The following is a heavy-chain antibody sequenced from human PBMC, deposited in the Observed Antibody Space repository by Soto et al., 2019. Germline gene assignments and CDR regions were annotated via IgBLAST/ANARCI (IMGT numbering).Heavy chain of an antibody. CDR2: IKQDGSEK. Sequence: GGSLRLSCAASGGTFSSYWRSWVRQAPGKGLEWVANIKQDGSEKYYVDSVKGRFTISSDNANNSLYLQMTSLSAADAAVYYCARDDSSPFDYWGQGTLVTVSS. D-gene: IGHD3-22*01. CDR3: ARDDSSPFDY. J-gene: IGHJ4*02. CDR1: GGTFSSYW. V-gene: IGHV3-7*01.